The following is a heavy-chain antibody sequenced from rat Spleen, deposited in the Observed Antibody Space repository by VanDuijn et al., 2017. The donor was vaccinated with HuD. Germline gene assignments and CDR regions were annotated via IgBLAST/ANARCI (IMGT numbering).Heavy chain of an antibody. CDR2: ISTGGGNT. Sequence: EVQLVESGGGLVQPGRSLKLSCVGSGFTFNNYWMTWIRQAPGKGLEWVASISTGGGNTYYRDSVKGRFTISRDNAKSTLYLQMDSLRSEDTATYYCARSGEGIKTWYFDFWGPGTMVTVSS. CDR3: ARSGEGIKTWYFDF. V-gene: IGHV5-31*01. CDR1: GFTFNNYW. J-gene: IGHJ1*01. D-gene: IGHD1-11*01.